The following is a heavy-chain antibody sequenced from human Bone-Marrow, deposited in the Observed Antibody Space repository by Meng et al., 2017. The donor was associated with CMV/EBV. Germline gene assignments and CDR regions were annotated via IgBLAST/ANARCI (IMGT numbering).Heavy chain of an antibody. CDR1: GGPISSTTDY. V-gene: IGHV4-39*07. Sequence: SDTLSLTCTVSGGPISSTTDYWGWIRKPPATGLEWIGTIYYSGSPYYRPSLESRVTISVDTSKIHSSLKLNSVTAADTALYFGAKARGIRSSVDIWGQGTMVTVSS. D-gene: IGHD1-26*01. J-gene: IGHJ3*02. CDR2: IYYSGSP. CDR3: AKARGIRSSVDI.